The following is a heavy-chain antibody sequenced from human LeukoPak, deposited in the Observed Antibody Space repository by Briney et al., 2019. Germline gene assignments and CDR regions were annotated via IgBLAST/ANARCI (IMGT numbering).Heavy chain of an antibody. V-gene: IGHV4-61*02. Sequence: PSETLSLTCTVSGGSIKSGSYYWSWIRQPAGKGLEWIGRISSSGSTNYNPSLKSRVTMSVDTSKNQFSLMLSSVTAADTAVYYCARFGGLDNYFDYWGQGTLVTVSS. J-gene: IGHJ4*02. CDR3: ARFGGLDNYFDY. CDR1: GGSIKSGSYY. CDR2: ISSSGST. D-gene: IGHD2-15*01.